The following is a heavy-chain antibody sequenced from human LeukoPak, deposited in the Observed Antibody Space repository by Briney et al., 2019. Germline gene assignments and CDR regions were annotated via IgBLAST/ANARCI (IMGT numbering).Heavy chain of an antibody. Sequence: SETLSLTCTVSGGSISSGGYYWSWIRQHPGKGLEWIGYINYSGSTYYNPSLKSRVTISVDTSKNQFSLKLSSVTAADTAVYYCARTEVAAAGNQIFDYWGQGTLVTVSS. CDR1: GGSISSGGYY. CDR2: INYSGST. V-gene: IGHV4-31*03. J-gene: IGHJ4*02. CDR3: ARTEVAAAGNQIFDY. D-gene: IGHD6-13*01.